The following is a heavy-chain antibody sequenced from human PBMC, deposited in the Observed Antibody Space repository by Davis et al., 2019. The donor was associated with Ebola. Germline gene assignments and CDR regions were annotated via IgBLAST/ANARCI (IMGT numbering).Heavy chain of an antibody. Sequence: GGSLRLSCTDSVITFSSYAMHWVRQAPGKGLEYVSAISSNGGSTYYADSVKGRFTISRDNSKNTLYLQMSSLRAEDTAVYYCVKDTSSSSWYLDYWGQGTLVTVSS. CDR2: ISSNGGST. CDR3: VKDTSSSSWYLDY. D-gene: IGHD6-13*01. V-gene: IGHV3-64D*06. J-gene: IGHJ4*02. CDR1: VITFSSYA.